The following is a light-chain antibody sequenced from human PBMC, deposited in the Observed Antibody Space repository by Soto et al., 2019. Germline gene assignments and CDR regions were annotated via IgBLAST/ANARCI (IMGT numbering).Light chain of an antibody. CDR3: EQRSNWLCT. J-gene: IGKJ1*01. CDR2: GAC. V-gene: IGKV3-15*01. CDR1: QSVGRN. Sequence: EVLITQSPATLSVSPGERATLSCRASQSVGRNLAWYQQKPGQAPRLLISGACIRATGCPARFSGSGSGTDFTFTISSRQSAELAVYSCEQRSNWLCTFGQGTKVEI.